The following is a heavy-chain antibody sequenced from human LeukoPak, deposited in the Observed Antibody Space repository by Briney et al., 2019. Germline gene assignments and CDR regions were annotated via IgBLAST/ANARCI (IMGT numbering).Heavy chain of an antibody. Sequence: ASVKVSCKASGYTFTSYGISWVRQAPGQGLEWMGWISVYNGNTNYAQKLQGRVTMTTDTSTSTAYMELRSLRSDDTAVYYCARDGDYYDSSGYMYWGQGTLVTVSS. V-gene: IGHV1-18*01. CDR2: ISVYNGNT. CDR3: ARDGDYYDSSGYMY. J-gene: IGHJ4*02. CDR1: GYTFTSYG. D-gene: IGHD3-22*01.